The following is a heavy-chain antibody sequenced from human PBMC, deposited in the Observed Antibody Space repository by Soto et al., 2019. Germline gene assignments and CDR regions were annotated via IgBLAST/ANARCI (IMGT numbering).Heavy chain of an antibody. J-gene: IGHJ4*02. CDR2: IYYSGST. CDR1: GGSISSYY. V-gene: IGHV4-59*01. Sequence: PSETLSLTCTVSGGSISSYYWSWIRQPPGKGLEWIGYIYYSGSTNYNPSLKSRVTISVDTSKNQFSLKLSSVTAADTAVYYCARIEYYYDSSGYGRQLIDYWGQGTLVTV. CDR3: ARIEYYYDSSGYGRQLIDY. D-gene: IGHD3-22*01.